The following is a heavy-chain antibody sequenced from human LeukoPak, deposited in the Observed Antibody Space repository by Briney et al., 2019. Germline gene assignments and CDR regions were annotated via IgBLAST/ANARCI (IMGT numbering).Heavy chain of an antibody. CDR3: ARTSGSYFGIQH. CDR2: IYYSGST. D-gene: IGHD1-26*01. V-gene: IGHV4-59*01. Sequence: PSETLSLTCTVSGGSISSYYWSWIRQPPGKGLEWIGYIYYSGSTNYNPSLKSRVTISVDTSKDQFSLKLSSVTAADTAVYYCARTSGSYFGIQHWGQGTLVTVSS. J-gene: IGHJ1*01. CDR1: GGSISSYY.